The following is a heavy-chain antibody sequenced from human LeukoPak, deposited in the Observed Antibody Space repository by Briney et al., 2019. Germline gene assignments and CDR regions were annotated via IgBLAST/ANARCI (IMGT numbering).Heavy chain of an antibody. CDR3: ARNYYAPDYYYMDV. CDR2: ISSSGGST. J-gene: IGHJ6*03. CDR1: GFIFGSYA. V-gene: IGHV3-64*01. D-gene: IGHD1-26*01. Sequence: QPGGSLRLSCAASGFIFGSYAMHWVRQAPGKGLDYVSAISSSGGSTYYANSVKGRFTISRDNSKNTLYLQMGSLRTEDMAVYYCARNYYAPDYYYMDVWGKGTTVTISS.